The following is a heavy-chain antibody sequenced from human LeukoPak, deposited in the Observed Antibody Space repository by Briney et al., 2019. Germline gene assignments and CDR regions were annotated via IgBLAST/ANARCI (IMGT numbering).Heavy chain of an antibody. J-gene: IGHJ5*02. CDR1: GGSISTSSYS. D-gene: IGHD6-13*01. CDR3: ARSLAAAGMDWFDP. V-gene: IGHV4-39*07. CDR2: IYYSGST. Sequence: SETLSLTCTVSGGSISTSSYSWGWIRQPPGKGLEWIGSIYYSGSTYYNPSLKSRVTISVDTSKNQFSLKLTSMTAADTAVYYCARSLAAAGMDWFDPWGQGTLVTVSS.